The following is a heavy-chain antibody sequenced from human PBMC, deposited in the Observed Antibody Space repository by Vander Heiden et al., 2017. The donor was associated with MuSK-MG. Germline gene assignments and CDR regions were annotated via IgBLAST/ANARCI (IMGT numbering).Heavy chain of an antibody. Sequence: EVQLVESGGGLVQPGGSLRLSCAASGFAFSGHWMSWVRQAPGKGLEWVANIAPDGDEKYYVDSVKGRCTISRDNAKNSLILQMNSLRVEDTAVYYCARDPNGGAFDFWGQGTMVSVSS. CDR2: IAPDGDEK. CDR1: GFAFSGHW. CDR3: ARDPNGGAFDF. V-gene: IGHV3-7*03. D-gene: IGHD2-8*01. J-gene: IGHJ3*01.